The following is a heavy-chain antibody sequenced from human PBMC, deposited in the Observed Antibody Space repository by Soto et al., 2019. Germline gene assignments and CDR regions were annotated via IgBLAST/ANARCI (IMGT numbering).Heavy chain of an antibody. CDR2: ISSSSSTI. CDR3: GGDSSGYYYPDVFDI. CDR1: GFTFSSYS. V-gene: IGHV3-48*02. Sequence: GGSLRLSCAASGFTFSSYSMNWVRQAPGKGLEWVSYISSSSSTIYYADSVKGRFTISRDNAKNSLYLQMNSLRDEDTAVYYCGGDSSGYYYPDVFDIWGQGTMVT. D-gene: IGHD3-22*01. J-gene: IGHJ3*02.